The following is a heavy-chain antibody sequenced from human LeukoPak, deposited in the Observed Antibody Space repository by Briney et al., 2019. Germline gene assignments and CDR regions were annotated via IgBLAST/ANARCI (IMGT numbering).Heavy chain of an antibody. J-gene: IGHJ6*02. CDR1: GYTFTSYG. V-gene: IGHV1-18*01. D-gene: IGHD3-10*01. CDR2: ISAYNGNT. CDR3: ARELYYYGSGSYSNGMDV. Sequence: ASVRVSCKASGYTFTSYGISWVRQAPGQGLEWMGWISAYNGNTNYAQKLQGRVTMTTDTSTSTAYMELRSLRSDDTAVYYCARELYYYGSGSYSNGMDVWGQGTTVTVSS.